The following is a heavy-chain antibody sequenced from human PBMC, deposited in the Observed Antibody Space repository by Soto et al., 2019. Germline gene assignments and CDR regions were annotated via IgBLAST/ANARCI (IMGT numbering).Heavy chain of an antibody. CDR2: IYYSGTT. J-gene: IGHJ4*02. D-gene: IGHD2-15*01. CDR3: ARYTVVTGYFDY. CDR1: GGSISRSSYY. Sequence: SDTLSLTCIVSGGSISRSSYYWGWFRQPPGKGLEWIGSIYYSGTTYYNPSLKSRVTISVDTSKNQFSLKLSSVTAAGTAVYYCARYTVVTGYFDYWGQGTLVTVS. V-gene: IGHV4-39*01.